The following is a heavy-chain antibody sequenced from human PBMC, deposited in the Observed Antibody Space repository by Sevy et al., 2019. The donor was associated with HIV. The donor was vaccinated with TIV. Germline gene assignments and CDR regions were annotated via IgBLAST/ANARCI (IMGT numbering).Heavy chain of an antibody. Sequence: SETLSLTCIVSGGSISAYYWSWIRQPPGKGLEYLGYIYYTGSTNYNPSLKIRVTISVDTSKNQFSLKLSSVTAADTAVYYCARSPPVRSLDDSGNWFDPLGQGTLVTVSS. V-gene: IGHV4-59*01. CDR1: GGSISAYY. J-gene: IGHJ5*02. D-gene: IGHD3-3*01. CDR3: ARSPPVRSLDDSGNWFDP. CDR2: IYYTGST.